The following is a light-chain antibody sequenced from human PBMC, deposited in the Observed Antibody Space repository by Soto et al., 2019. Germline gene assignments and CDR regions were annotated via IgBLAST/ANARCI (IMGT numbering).Light chain of an antibody. CDR1: GNDVGAYNY. V-gene: IGLV2-11*01. J-gene: IGLJ1*01. CDR2: GVV. Sequence: QSVLTQPRSVSGSPGQSVTISCTGTGNDVGAYNYVSWYQQHPGRPPKLLIYGVVRWPSGVPDRFSGSKSGNTASLTISGLRAEDEGDYYCSSYTSSSTYVFGTGTKVTVL. CDR3: SSYTSSSTYV.